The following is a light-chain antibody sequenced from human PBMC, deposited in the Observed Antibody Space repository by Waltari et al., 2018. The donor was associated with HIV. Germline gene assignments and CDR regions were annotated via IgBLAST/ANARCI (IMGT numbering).Light chain of an antibody. CDR2: DND. CDR3: GTWDASLRTEV. CDR1: RSNIVSNY. Sequence: QSVLTQPPSVSAALGQKVTISCSGSRSNIVSNYVSWYQQLPGTAPKLVIYDNDKRPSGSPDRFAGAKSGTSATLGITGLLTGDEADYYCGTWDASLRTEVFGGGTKLTVL. V-gene: IGLV1-51*01. J-gene: IGLJ3*02.